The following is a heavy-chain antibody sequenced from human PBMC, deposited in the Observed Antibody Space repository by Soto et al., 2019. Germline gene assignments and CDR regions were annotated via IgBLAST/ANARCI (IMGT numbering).Heavy chain of an antibody. Sequence: QVQLQESGPGLLKPSETLSLTCTVSGGSISSYFYIWVRQPPGKGLEWIGSVYYTGTTDYNPSLKSRVTISVDTSKTQFSLNLRSVTAADTAVYYCARALAAVPRAFDYWGRGTLVTVSS. CDR1: GGSISSYF. V-gene: IGHV4-59*01. J-gene: IGHJ4*02. CDR3: ARALAAVPRAFDY. D-gene: IGHD6-13*01. CDR2: VYYTGTT.